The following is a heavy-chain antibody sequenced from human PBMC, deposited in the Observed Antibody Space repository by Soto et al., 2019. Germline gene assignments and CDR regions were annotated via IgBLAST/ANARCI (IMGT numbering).Heavy chain of an antibody. V-gene: IGHV4-59*01. CDR1: GGSISSYY. Sequence: QESGPGLVKPSETLSLTCTVSGGSISSYYWSWIRQPPGKGLEWIGYINYSGNTNYNPSLXSRVTISVDTSKTQLSLKLSSVNAADTAVYFCARGYYGDYVAYWGQGTLVTVSS. CDR3: ARGYYGDYVAY. CDR2: INYSGNT. J-gene: IGHJ4*02. D-gene: IGHD4-17*01.